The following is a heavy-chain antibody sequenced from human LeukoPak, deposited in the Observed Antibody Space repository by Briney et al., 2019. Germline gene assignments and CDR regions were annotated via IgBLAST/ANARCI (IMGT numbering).Heavy chain of an antibody. D-gene: IGHD2-15*01. CDR1: GYTFTSYG. J-gene: IGHJ6*02. Sequence: KISCKASGYTFTSYGISWVRQAPGQGLEWMGGIIPIFGTANYAQKFQGRVTITADESTSTAYMELSSLRSEDTAVYYCARDIVVVASYYYGMDVWGQGTTVTVSS. CDR3: ARDIVVVASYYYGMDV. V-gene: IGHV1-69*01. CDR2: IIPIFGTA.